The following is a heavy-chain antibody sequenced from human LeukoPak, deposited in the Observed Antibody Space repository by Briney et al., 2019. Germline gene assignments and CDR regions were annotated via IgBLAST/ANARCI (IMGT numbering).Heavy chain of an antibody. J-gene: IGHJ4*02. D-gene: IGHD6-19*01. CDR3: AKSPVSSGWHSGF. CDR2: ISYDGTNK. CDR1: GFTLSGYG. V-gene: IGHV3-30*18. Sequence: GRSLRLSCAASGFTLSGYGMHWVRQAPGKGLEWVAVISYDGTNKYYADSVKGRFTISRDNSKNTVYLQMNSLRAEDTAVYYCAKSPVSSGWHSGFWGQGTRVIVSS.